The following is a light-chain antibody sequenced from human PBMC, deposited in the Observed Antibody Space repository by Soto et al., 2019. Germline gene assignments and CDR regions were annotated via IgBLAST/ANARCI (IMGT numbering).Light chain of an antibody. CDR1: QSISIN. J-gene: IGKJ3*01. V-gene: IGKV3-15*01. CDR2: GAS. CDR3: PEYHDCSLT. Sequence: EIVLTHSPATLSVSPGERVTLSCRASQSISINLAWNQQKPGQPPRLLIYGASTRAVGIPARFSGSGSGTEFTLTISSLQAEDFAVYYCPEYHDCSLTFGPGTKVDIK.